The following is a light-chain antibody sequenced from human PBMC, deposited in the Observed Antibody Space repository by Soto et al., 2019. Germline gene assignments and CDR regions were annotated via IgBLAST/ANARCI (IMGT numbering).Light chain of an antibody. Sequence: EIVLTQSPATLSLSPGERATLSCRASQSVRTSLAWYQQKPDQAPRLLIYDASNRATGIPARFRGSGSGTDLTLTISRLDPEEFAGYYCQQRSAWPVTFRPGNKVDNK. CDR1: QSVRTS. V-gene: IGKV3-11*01. CDR2: DAS. CDR3: QQRSAWPVT. J-gene: IGKJ3*01.